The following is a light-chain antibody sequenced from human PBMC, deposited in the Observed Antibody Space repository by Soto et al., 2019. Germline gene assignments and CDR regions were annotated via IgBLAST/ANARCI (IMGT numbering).Light chain of an antibody. CDR2: DVS. Sequence: QSALTQPASVSGSPGQSITISCAGTGSDVGGYNYVSWYQHHPGKVPQLMIYDVSNRPSGVSNRFSGSKSGNTASLTISGLQPEDEADYYCYSYTTSNTYVFGTGTKLTVL. CDR3: YSYTTSNTYV. V-gene: IGLV2-14*03. CDR1: GSDVGGYNY. J-gene: IGLJ1*01.